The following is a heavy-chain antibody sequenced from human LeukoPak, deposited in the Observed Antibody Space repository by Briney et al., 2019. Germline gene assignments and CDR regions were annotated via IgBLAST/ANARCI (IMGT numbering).Heavy chain of an antibody. CDR1: GFTFSNYP. CDR2: ISGSGGTT. V-gene: IGHV3-23*01. CDR3: ANTARDDAFDI. Sequence: GGSLRLSCAASGFTFSNYPMTWVRQAPGKGLEWVSAISGSGGTTYYVDSVKGRFTISRDNSRNTLYLQMNSLRAEDTALYYCANTARDDAFDIWGQGTMVTASS. J-gene: IGHJ3*02.